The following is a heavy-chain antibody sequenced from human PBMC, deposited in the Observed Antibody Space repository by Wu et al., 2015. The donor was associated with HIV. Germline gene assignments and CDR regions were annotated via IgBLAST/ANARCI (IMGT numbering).Heavy chain of an antibody. J-gene: IGHJ4*02. CDR1: GYTFNSYF. V-gene: IGHV1-69*01. D-gene: IGHD5-24*01. Sequence: QVQLVQSGAEVKKPGASVKVSCKTSGYTFNSYFIHWVRQAPGQGLEWMGDILPIYGATHYAQKFQGRVTISADESTTTAYIEVRRLRSDDTAVYYCGRDPCYNGVCYLDHWGQGTLVTVSS. CDR2: ILPIYGAT. CDR3: GRDPCYNGVCYLDH.